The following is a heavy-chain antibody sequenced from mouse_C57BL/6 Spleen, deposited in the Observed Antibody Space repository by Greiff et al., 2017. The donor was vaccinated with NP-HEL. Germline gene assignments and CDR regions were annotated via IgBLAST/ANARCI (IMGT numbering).Heavy chain of an antibody. D-gene: IGHD2-4*01. CDR2: IRSKSNNYAT. CDR3: VRGGYYDYDLFAY. V-gene: IGHV10-1*01. Sequence: EVQLQESGGGLVQPKGSLKLSCAASGFSFNTYAMNWVRQAPGKGLEWVARIRSKSNNYATYYADSVKDRFTISRDDSESMLYLQMNNLKTEDTAMYYCVRGGYYDYDLFAYWGQGTLVTVSA. J-gene: IGHJ3*01. CDR1: GFSFNTYA.